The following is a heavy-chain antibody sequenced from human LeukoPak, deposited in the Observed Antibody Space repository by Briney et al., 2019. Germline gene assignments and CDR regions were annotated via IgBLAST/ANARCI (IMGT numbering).Heavy chain of an antibody. CDR3: AAAGYCSGTSCHPTNYCMDV. CDR1: LSPFSPSA. Sequence: KACSKPALSPFSPSAISWVPQAPGPRLEWMGGIIPIFGTANYAQKFQRRVTITPDESTSTAYMALSSLRSEETAVYYCAAAGYCSGTSCHPTNYCMDVWGKGTTVTISS. J-gene: IGHJ6*03. V-gene: IGHV1-69*01. D-gene: IGHD2-2*01. CDR2: IIPIFGTA.